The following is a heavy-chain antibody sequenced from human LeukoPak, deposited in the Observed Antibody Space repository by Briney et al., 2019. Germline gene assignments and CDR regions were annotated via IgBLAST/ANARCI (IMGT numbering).Heavy chain of an antibody. D-gene: IGHD3-22*01. V-gene: IGHV1-69*05. Sequence: ASVKVSCKASGGTFSSYAISWVRQAPGQGLETMGGIIPIFVTANYAQKFQGRVTMTRDTSISTAYMELSRLRSDDTAVYYCARVLNYYDSSGYYTQSASFDYWGQGTLVTVSS. CDR3: ARVLNYYDSSGYYTQSASFDY. CDR2: IIPIFVTA. J-gene: IGHJ4*02. CDR1: GGTFSSYA.